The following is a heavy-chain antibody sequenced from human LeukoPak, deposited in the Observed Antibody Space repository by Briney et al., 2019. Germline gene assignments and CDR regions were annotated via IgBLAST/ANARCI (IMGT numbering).Heavy chain of an antibody. CDR1: GFTFSSYG. V-gene: IGHV3-33*01. CDR3: ARDLDCSGGSCYSY. Sequence: GGSLRLSCAASGFTFSSYGMHWVRQAPGKGLEWVAVIWYDGSNKYYADSVKGRFTISRDNSKNTLYLQMNSLRAEDTAVYYCARDLDCSGGSCYSYWGQGTLVTVSS. D-gene: IGHD2-15*01. CDR2: IWYDGSNK. J-gene: IGHJ4*02.